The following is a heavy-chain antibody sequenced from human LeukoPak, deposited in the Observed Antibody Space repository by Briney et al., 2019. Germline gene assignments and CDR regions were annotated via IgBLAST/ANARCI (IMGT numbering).Heavy chain of an antibody. CDR1: GYTFTGYY. Sequence: ASVKVSCKASGYTFTGYYMHWVRQAPGQGLEWMGWINPNSGGTNYAQKFQGRVTMTRDTSISTAYMELRSLRSDDTAVYYCARGITIFGVVITNHDWYFDLWGRGTLVTVSS. V-gene: IGHV1-2*02. CDR2: INPNSGGT. J-gene: IGHJ2*01. D-gene: IGHD3-3*01. CDR3: ARGITIFGVVITNHDWYFDL.